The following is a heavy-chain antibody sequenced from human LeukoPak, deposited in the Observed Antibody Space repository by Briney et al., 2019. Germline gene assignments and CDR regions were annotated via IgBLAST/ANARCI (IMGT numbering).Heavy chain of an antibody. CDR1: GFTFSSYG. Sequence: GRSLRLSCAASGFTFSSYGMHWVRQAPGKGLEWVAVISYDGSNKYYADSVKGRFTISRDNSKNTPYLQMNSLRAEDTAVYYCARHTVGDYLDYWGQGTLVTVSS. D-gene: IGHD4-17*01. CDR2: ISYDGSNK. J-gene: IGHJ4*02. CDR3: ARHTVGDYLDY. V-gene: IGHV3-30*03.